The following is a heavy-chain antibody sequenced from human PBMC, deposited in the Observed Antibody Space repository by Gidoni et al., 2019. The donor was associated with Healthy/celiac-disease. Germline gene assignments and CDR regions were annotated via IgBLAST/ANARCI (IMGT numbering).Heavy chain of an antibody. V-gene: IGHV3-23*01. J-gene: IGHJ2*01. CDR2: ISGSGGST. CDR1: GFTFSSYA. Sequence: EVQLLESGGGLVQPGGSLRLSCAASGFTFSSYAMGWVSQAPGKGLGWVSAISGSGGSTYYADSVKGRFTISSDNSKNTLYLQMNSLRAEDTAVYYCAKRAGIAAAWGVWYFDLWGRGTLVTVSS. D-gene: IGHD6-13*01. CDR3: AKRAGIAAAWGVWYFDL.